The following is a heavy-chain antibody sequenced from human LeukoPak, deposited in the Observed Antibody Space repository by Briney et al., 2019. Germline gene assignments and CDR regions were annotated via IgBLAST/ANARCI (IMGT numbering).Heavy chain of an antibody. D-gene: IGHD6-13*01. Sequence: GASVKVSCKVSGYTLTELSMHWVRQAPGKGLEWMGGFDPEDGETIYAQKFQGRVTITADESTSTAYMELSSLRSEDTAVYYCARRIAAGDNWFDPWGQGTLVTVSS. J-gene: IGHJ5*02. V-gene: IGHV1-24*01. CDR2: FDPEDGET. CDR1: GYTLTELS. CDR3: ARRIAAGDNWFDP.